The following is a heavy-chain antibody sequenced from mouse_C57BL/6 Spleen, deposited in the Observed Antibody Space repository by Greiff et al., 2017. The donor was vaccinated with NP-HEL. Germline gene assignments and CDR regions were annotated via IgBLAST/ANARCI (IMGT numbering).Heavy chain of an antibody. CDR3: ARRGYGYAMDY. D-gene: IGHD3-1*01. J-gene: IGHJ4*01. CDR1: GYSFTGYY. Sequence: EVKLQESGPELVKPGASVKISCKASGYSFTGYYMNWVKQSPEKSLEWIGEINPSTGGTTYNQKFKAKATLTVDKSSSTAYMQLKSLTSEDSAVYYCARRGYGYAMDYWGQGTSVTVSS. V-gene: IGHV1-42*01. CDR2: INPSTGGT.